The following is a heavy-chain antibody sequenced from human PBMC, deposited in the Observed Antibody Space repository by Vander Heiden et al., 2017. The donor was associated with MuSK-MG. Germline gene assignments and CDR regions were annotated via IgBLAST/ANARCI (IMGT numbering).Heavy chain of an antibody. CDR1: GFTFGTYG. CDR2: ISIGGRNT. J-gene: IGHJ3*01. D-gene: IGHD3-10*02. Sequence: DVQVMESGGGLVQRGGSLRLSWPASGFTFGTYGMGWVRQAPGKGLEWVSSISIGGRNTYYADSVKGRFTISRDNSRNILYLQMTSLRGEDTALYYCAREMLGLGFDDAFDVWGQGTMVTVSS. CDR3: AREMLGLGFDDAFDV. V-gene: IGHV3-23*01.